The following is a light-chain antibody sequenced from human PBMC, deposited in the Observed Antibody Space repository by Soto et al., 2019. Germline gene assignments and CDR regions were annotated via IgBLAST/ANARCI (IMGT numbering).Light chain of an antibody. J-gene: IGKJ1*01. CDR3: QQYGSYPRT. Sequence: EFVLTQSPATLSLSPGERAILSCRASQSVAGSLAWYQQKPGQAPRLLIYAASTRAAGIPARFSGSGSGTDFTLTISSLQPADFATYYCQQYGSYPRTFGQGTKVDI. V-gene: IGKV3-11*01. CDR2: AAS. CDR1: QSVAGS.